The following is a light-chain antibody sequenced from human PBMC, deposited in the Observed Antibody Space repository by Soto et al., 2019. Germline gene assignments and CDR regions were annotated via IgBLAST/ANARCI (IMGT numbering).Light chain of an antibody. CDR2: GNN. CDR1: WSNIGAGHD. CDR3: QSFDSSLSIYI. V-gene: IGLV1-40*01. Sequence: SVLTQPPSVSGALGQSVTISCTGTWSNIGAGHDVHWYQQLPGTAPKLLIYGNNNRPSGVPDRFSGSKSGTSASLAITGLQAEDETDYYCQSFDSSLSIYIFGTGTKLTVL. J-gene: IGLJ1*01.